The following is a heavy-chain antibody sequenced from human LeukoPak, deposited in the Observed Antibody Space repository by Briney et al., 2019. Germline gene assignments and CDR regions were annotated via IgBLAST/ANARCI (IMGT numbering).Heavy chain of an antibody. CDR1: GGSISSSSYC. V-gene: IGHV4-39*01. J-gene: IGHJ4*02. Sequence: SETLSLTCTVPGGSISSSSYCCDWIRRPPGKGLEWIGSMCFSGNTYYNPSLKSRVTVSAETSKNQFSLRLGSVTVADTAVYFCARRRGYSDQLDYWGQGTLVTVSS. CDR3: ARRRGYSDQLDY. D-gene: IGHD1-1*01. CDR2: MCFSGNT.